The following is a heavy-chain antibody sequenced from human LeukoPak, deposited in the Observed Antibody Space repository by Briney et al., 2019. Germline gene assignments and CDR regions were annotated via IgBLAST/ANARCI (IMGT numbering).Heavy chain of an antibody. CDR3: ARYGLVEFRNAFQY. D-gene: IGHD6-6*01. J-gene: IGHJ1*01. Sequence: PSETLSLTCSVSGASITATNFRWTWIRQSPGRGLEWIGYIHDRGSDKYNPALESRATLSVDTSKNQFSLKLNSVTAADTAVYYCARYGLVEFRNAFQYWGQGILVSVSS. CDR2: IHDRGSD. V-gene: IGHV4-61*01. CDR1: GASITATNFR.